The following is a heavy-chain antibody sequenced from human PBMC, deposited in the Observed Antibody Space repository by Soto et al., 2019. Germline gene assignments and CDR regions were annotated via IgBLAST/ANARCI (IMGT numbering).Heavy chain of an antibody. V-gene: IGHV3-74*01. CDR1: GFTFSSYW. J-gene: IGHJ4*02. D-gene: IGHD2-15*01. Sequence: GGSLRLSCAASGFTFSSYWMHWVRQAPGRGLMWVSRINSDGSSTSYADSVKGRFTISRDNAKNTLYLQMNSLRAEDTSVYYCARGNGDCSGGSCYGITYFDYWGQGT. CDR2: INSDGSST. CDR3: ARGNGDCSGGSCYGITYFDY.